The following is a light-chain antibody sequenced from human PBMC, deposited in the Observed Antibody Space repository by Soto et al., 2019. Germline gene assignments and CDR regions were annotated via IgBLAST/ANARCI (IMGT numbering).Light chain of an antibody. V-gene: IGKV1-5*01. CDR3: QQYYNYPET. CDR2: DAS. Sequence: DIQVTKSPSTLSAPVRDRLTITGLASKSITTWLAWYQQKPGKSPQLLIYDASSLECGVPARFSGSGSGTEFTLTISSLQADDVATYYCQQYYNYPETFGQGTKVDI. J-gene: IGKJ1*01. CDR1: KSITTW.